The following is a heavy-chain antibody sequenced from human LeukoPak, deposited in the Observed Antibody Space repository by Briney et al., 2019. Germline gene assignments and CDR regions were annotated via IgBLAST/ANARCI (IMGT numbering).Heavy chain of an antibody. CDR1: GGTFSSYA. CDR3: ARVIVVVPAAKVWFDP. V-gene: IGHV1-69*05. J-gene: IGHJ5*02. D-gene: IGHD2-2*01. CDR2: IIPIFGTA. Sequence: ASVKVSCKASGGTFSSYAISWVRQAPGQGLEWMGGIIPIFGTANYAQKFQGRVTITTDESTSTAYMELSSLRSEDTAVYYCARVIVVVPAAKVWFDPWGQGTLVTVSS.